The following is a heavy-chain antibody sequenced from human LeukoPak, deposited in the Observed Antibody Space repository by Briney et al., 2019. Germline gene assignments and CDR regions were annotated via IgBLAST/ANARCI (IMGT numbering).Heavy chain of an antibody. D-gene: IGHD3-16*02. V-gene: IGHV3-74*01. CDR3: ARAGSYRFDY. CDR2: MNGDGGTI. Sequence: GGSLRLSCVGSGFTFSTSWVYWVRQAPGQGLVWLSRMNGDGGTINYVDSVKGRFTVSRDNAKNTLYLQMNSLGVEDTAIYYCARAGSYRFDYWGPGTQVTVSS. CDR1: GFTFSTSW. J-gene: IGHJ4*02.